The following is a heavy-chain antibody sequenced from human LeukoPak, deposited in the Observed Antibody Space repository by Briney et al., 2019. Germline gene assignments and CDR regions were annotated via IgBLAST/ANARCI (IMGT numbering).Heavy chain of an antibody. J-gene: IGHJ4*02. CDR2: ISGSGGST. Sequence: GGSLRLSCAASGFTFSSYAMSRVRQAPGKGLEWVSAISGSGGSTYYADSVKGRFTISRDNSKNTLYLQMNSLRAEDTAVYYCAKQAYYYGSGSYFDYWGQGALVTVSS. V-gene: IGHV3-23*01. CDR1: GFTFSSYA. D-gene: IGHD3-10*01. CDR3: AKQAYYYGSGSYFDY.